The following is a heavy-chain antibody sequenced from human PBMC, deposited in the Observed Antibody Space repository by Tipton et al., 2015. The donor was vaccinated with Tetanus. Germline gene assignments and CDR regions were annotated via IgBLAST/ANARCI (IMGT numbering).Heavy chain of an antibody. D-gene: IGHD3-10*01. CDR1: GHNSRSYW. V-gene: IGHV5-51*01. J-gene: IGHJ5*02. CDR2: IYPGDSDA. CDR3: ARLPKHYSASGST. Sequence: QSGPEVKKPGESLKISCKASGHNSRSYWVSWVRQMPGKGLEWMGLIYPGDSDATYSPSFQGQVTISADKSISTAHLQWTSLKASDTAIYFCARLPKHYSASGSTWGQGTLVTVSS.